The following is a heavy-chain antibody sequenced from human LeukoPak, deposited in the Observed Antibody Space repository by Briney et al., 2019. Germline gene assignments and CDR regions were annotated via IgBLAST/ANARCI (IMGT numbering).Heavy chain of an antibody. Sequence: GGSLRLSCAASVFTFTNYAISCVRHTPGKGLEWVSAVNGSGDDTYYTDSVKGRFTTSRDNSKNTLYLQMNSLRAEDTAVYYCAKDSETEESYYDILTGPAFDYWGQGTLVTVSS. V-gene: IGHV3-23*01. D-gene: IGHD3-9*01. CDR3: AKDSETEESYYDILTGPAFDY. CDR1: VFTFTNYA. J-gene: IGHJ4*02. CDR2: VNGSGDDT.